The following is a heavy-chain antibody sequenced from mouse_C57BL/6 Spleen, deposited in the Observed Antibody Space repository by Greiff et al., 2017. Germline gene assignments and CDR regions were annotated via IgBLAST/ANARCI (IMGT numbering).Heavy chain of an antibody. CDR1: GFNIKDDY. CDR2: IDPENGDT. Sequence: VQLQQSGAELVRPGASVKLSCTASGFNIKDDYMPWVKQRPEQGLEWLGWIDPENGDTEYASKFQGKATITADTSSNTASLQLSSLTSEDTAGYYCTRVYDSPMDYWGQGTSVTVAA. V-gene: IGHV14-4*01. D-gene: IGHD2-3*01. CDR3: TRVYDSPMDY. J-gene: IGHJ4*01.